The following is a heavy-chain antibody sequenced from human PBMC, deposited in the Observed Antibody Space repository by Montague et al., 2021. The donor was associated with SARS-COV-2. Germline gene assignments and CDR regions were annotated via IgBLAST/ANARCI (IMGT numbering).Heavy chain of an antibody. CDR3: ARHPLGYCSSTSCYVG. J-gene: IGHJ4*02. D-gene: IGHD2-2*01. CDR1: GGSISSSSYY. V-gene: IGHV4-39*01. CDR2: FYYVGAT. Sequence: SETLSLTCTVSGGSISSSSYYWGWIRQPPGKGLEWIGGFYYVGATSSNRSLKIRVTISLAPSRNQFSLKLSSVTAADTAVYYCARHPLGYCSSTSCYVGWGQGTLVTVSS.